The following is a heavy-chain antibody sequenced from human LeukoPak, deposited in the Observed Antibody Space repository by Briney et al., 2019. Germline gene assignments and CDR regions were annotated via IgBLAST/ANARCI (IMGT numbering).Heavy chain of an antibody. CDR1: GFTFSDHY. J-gene: IGHJ6*03. V-gene: IGHV3-11*04. CDR2: ISNSGRTI. D-gene: IGHD6-6*01. Sequence: GGSLRLSCAASGFTFSDHYMSWIRQAPGKGLEWVSYISNSGRTIYYADSVKGRFTISRGNAENSLYLQMNSLRAEDTAVYYCARVIATRPHYHYYMDIWGKGTTVTVSS. CDR3: ARVIATRPHYHYYMDI.